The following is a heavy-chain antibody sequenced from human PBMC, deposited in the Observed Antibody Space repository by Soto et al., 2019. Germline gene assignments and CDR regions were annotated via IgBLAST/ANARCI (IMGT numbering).Heavy chain of an antibody. CDR2: IDYSGST. CDR3: ARVAPATITTFYGMDV. CDR1: GGSVSSDNYY. J-gene: IGHJ6*02. V-gene: IGHV4-61*01. Sequence: SETLSLTCTVSGGSVSSDNYYWSWIRQPPGKGLEWIGHIDYSGSTNYNPSLKSRVTISVDTSKNQFSLKLSSVTAADTAIYSCARVAPATITTFYGMDVWGQGTTVTVSS. D-gene: IGHD4-4*01.